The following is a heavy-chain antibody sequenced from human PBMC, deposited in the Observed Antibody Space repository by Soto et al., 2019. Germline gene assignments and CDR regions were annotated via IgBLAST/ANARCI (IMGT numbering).Heavy chain of an antibody. D-gene: IGHD3-16*01. Sequence: LSLTCAVYGGSFSGYYWSWIRQPPGKGLEWIGEINHSGSTNYNPSLKSRVAISVDTSKNQFSLKLSSVTAADTAVYYCARVMITFGGGTHFDYWGQGTLVTVSS. CDR1: GGSFSGYY. J-gene: IGHJ4*02. CDR3: ARVMITFGGGTHFDY. V-gene: IGHV4-34*01. CDR2: INHSGST.